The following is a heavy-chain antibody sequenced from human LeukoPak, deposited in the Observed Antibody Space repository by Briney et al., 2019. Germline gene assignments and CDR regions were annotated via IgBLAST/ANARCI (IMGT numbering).Heavy chain of an antibody. CDR1: GDSITITNYY. J-gene: IGHJ4*02. Sequence: SETLSLTCTVSGDSITITNYYWGWIRQPPGKGLEWGGNIYHDGSTYYNPSLKSRVSISVDTSKNQFSLKLSSVTAADTAVYYCARDRPGYWGQGTLVTVSS. V-gene: IGHV4-39*07. CDR3: ARDRPGY. CDR2: IYHDGST.